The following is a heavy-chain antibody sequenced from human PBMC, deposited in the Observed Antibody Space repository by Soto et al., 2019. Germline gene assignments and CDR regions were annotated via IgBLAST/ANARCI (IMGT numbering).Heavy chain of an antibody. CDR3: TRDRSRANFQY. CDR2: INPDNGDT. Sequence: QVQLVQSGAEVREPGASVKVSCKPSGATFSGNFFYWVRQAPGQGLEWMGWINPDNGDTNYAQKFLERVTMTRDTSIITSYMDLCRLRADDSAFYFCTRDRSRANFQYWGQGTLVTVSS. V-gene: IGHV1-2*02. J-gene: IGHJ4*02. CDR1: GATFSGNF. D-gene: IGHD5-12*01.